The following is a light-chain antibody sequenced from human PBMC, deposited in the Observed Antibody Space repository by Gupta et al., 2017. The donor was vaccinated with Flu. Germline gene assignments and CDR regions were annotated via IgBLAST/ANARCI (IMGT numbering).Light chain of an antibody. CDR2: DAS. CDR3: QQRSNWPWT. CDR1: QSVSSY. V-gene: IGKV3-11*01. Sequence: PATLSLSPGERATLSCRASQSVSSYLAWYQQKPDQAPRLLIYDASNRATGIPARFSGSGSGTDFTLTISSLEPEDFAVYYCQQRSNWPWTFGQGTKVEIK. J-gene: IGKJ1*01.